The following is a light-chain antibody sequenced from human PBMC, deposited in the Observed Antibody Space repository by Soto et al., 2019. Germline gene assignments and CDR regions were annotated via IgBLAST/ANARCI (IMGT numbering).Light chain of an antibody. J-gene: IGKJ1*01. CDR3: LQHNSYPRT. CDR2: DAS. Sequence: EILLTQSPSTLSLSPGERATLSCGASHSVGTYLAWYQQKAGQAPRLLIYDASNRATGIPARFSGSGSGTEFTLTISSLQPEDFATYYCLQHNSYPRTFGQGTKVDIK. V-gene: IGKV3-11*01. CDR1: HSVGTY.